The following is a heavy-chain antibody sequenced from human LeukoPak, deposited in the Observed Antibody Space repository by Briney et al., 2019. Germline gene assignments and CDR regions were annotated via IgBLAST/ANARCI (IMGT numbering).Heavy chain of an antibody. CDR3: AREMATSTRPFDH. Sequence: ASVKVSCKECGYTFTSQYLHCVRQAPGQGLEWMGIINPSGGSTSYAQKFQGRVTMTRDTSTSTVYMELSSLRSEDTAVYYCAREMATSTRPFDHGAQGTLVTVSS. CDR2: INPSGGST. J-gene: IGHJ4*02. D-gene: IGHD5-24*01. CDR1: GYTFTSQY. V-gene: IGHV1-46*01.